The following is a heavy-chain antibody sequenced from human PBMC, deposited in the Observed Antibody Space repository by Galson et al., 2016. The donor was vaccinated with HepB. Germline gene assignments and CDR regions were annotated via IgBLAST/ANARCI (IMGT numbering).Heavy chain of an antibody. CDR2: INPSSGGSA. CDR1: GYTFINYF. Sequence: SVKVSCKASGYTFINYFLHWVRQALGQGPEWMGIINPSSGGSANFAQKFQGRVSMTSDRSTSTVYMELSSRRSEDTAVYYCERDNGYSYDYWDYWGQGTLVTVSS. J-gene: IGHJ4*02. CDR3: ERDNGYSYDYWDY. V-gene: IGHV1-46*01. D-gene: IGHD5-18*01.